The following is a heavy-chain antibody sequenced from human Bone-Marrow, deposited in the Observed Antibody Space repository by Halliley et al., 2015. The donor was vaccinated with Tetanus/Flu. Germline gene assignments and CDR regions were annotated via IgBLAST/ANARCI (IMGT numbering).Heavy chain of an antibody. Sequence: SFIRGRGSSTPYADPVKGRFTISRDKSKNPLYLRVNSLRAEDTAIYYCAKPRFDWNDDWFDPWGQGTLVTVSS. J-gene: IGHJ5*02. D-gene: IGHD1-1*01. CDR2: IRGRGSST. CDR3: AKPRFDWNDDWFDP. V-gene: IGHV3-23*01.